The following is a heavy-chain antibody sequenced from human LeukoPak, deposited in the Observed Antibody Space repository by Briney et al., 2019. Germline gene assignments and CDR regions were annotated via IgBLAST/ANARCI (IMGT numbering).Heavy chain of an antibody. D-gene: IGHD3-10*01. CDR2: IKQDGSEK. CDR1: GFTFSSYW. J-gene: IGHJ6*04. V-gene: IGHV3-7*03. CDR3: ARWGITMVRGVIDPSGDYGMDV. Sequence: GGSLRLSCAASGFTFSSYWMSWVRQAPGKGLEWVANIKQDGSEKYYVDSVKDRFTISRDNAKNSLYLQMNSLRAEDTAVYYCARWGITMVRGVIDPSGDYGMDVWGKGTTVTVSS.